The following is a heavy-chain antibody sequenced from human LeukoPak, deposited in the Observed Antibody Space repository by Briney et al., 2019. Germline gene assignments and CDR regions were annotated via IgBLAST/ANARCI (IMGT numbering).Heavy chain of an antibody. CDR2: IYYSGST. CDR3: ARPSGYYFDY. CDR1: GGSISIYY. V-gene: IGHV4-59*05. D-gene: IGHD3-10*01. Sequence: PSETLSLTCTVSGGSISIYYWSWIRQPPGKGLEWIGSIYYSGSTYYNPSLKSRVTISVDTSKNQFSLKLSSVTAADTAVYYCARPSGYYFDYWGQGTLVTVSS. J-gene: IGHJ4*02.